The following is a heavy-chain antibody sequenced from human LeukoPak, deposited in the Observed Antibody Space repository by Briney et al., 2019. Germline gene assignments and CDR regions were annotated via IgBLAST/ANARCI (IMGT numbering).Heavy chain of an antibody. CDR3: AAEIYGGNSDCCTFDF. V-gene: IGHV1-58*01. CDR1: GFTFSSSA. Sequence: SVKVSCKASGFTFSSSAVQWVRQARGQGLVWIGWIGVGGGNTNYAQRFQDRVTITRDMSTSTAYMELSSLRSEDTAVYYCAAEIYGGNSDCCTFDFWGPGTPVTVSS. J-gene: IGHJ3*01. CDR2: IGVGGGNT. D-gene: IGHD4-23*01.